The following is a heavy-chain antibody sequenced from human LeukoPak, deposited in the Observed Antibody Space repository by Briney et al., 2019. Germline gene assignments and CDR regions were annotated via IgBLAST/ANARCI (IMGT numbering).Heavy chain of an antibody. Sequence: SETLSLTCAVYGGSFSGYYWSWIRQPPGKGLEWIGEINHSGSTNYNPSLKGRVTISVDTSKNQFSLKLSSVTAADTAVYYCARFAYDFWSGYFPSGFDYWGQGTLVTVSS. CDR3: ARFAYDFWSGYFPSGFDY. CDR2: INHSGST. CDR1: GGSFSGYY. D-gene: IGHD3-3*01. J-gene: IGHJ4*02. V-gene: IGHV4-34*01.